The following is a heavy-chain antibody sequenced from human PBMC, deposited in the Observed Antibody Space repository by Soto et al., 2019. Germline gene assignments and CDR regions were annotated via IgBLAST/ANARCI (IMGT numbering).Heavy chain of an antibody. V-gene: IGHV5-51*01. Sequence: ESLKISCRGSGYSFTSYWIGWVRQMPGKGLEWMEIIYPGDSDTRYSPSFQGQVTISADKSISTAYLQWSSLKASDTAMYYCARQTHDTQRAWFDPWGQGTLVTVSS. CDR2: IYPGDSDT. CDR1: GYSFTSYW. CDR3: ARQTHDTQRAWFDP. J-gene: IGHJ5*02. D-gene: IGHD3-22*01.